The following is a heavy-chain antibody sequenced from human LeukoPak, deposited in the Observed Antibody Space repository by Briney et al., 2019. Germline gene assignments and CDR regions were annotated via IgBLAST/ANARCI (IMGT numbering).Heavy chain of an antibody. CDR3: ARSSTSSYWVDP. D-gene: IGHD2-2*01. CDR2: LKRKTDGGTT. CDR1: GFPFSLAR. V-gene: IGHV3-15*01. Sequence: GGSLRLSCAAASGFPFSLARMSWVRQAPGKGREWVGRLKRKTDGGTTDYAAPVQGRFIISRDDSNNKLFLQMNSLRAEDKAVYYCARSSTSSYWVDPWGQGTLVTVSS. J-gene: IGHJ5*02.